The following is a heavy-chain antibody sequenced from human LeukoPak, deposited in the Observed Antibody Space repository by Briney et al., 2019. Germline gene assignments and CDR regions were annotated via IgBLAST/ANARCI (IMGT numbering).Heavy chain of an antibody. CDR2: IGTAGDT. V-gene: IGHV3-13*01. CDR3: ARGPPDGWEVYCDF. J-gene: IGHJ4*02. D-gene: IGHD1-26*01. CDR1: GFTFSSYD. Sequence: PGGALRLSCAASGFTFSSYDMHWVRQATGKGLEWVSAIGTAGDTYYPGSVKGRFTISRDNSKNTLYLQMNSLRPEDTAVYYCARGPPDGWEVYCDFWGQGTLVTVSS.